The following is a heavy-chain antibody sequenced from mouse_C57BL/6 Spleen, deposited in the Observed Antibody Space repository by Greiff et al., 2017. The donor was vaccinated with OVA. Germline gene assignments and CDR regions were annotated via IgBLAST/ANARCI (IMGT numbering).Heavy chain of an antibody. J-gene: IGHJ4*01. Sequence: EVKLMESGGDLVKPGGSLKLSCAASGFTFSSYGMSWVRQTPDKRLEWVATISSGGSYTYYPDSLMGRFTISRDNAKNTLYLRMSSLKSEDTAMYYGARQGPVRGMDYWGQGTSVTVSS. CDR2: ISSGGSYT. V-gene: IGHV5-6*01. D-gene: IGHD2-5*01. CDR1: GFTFSSYG. CDR3: ARQGPVRGMDY.